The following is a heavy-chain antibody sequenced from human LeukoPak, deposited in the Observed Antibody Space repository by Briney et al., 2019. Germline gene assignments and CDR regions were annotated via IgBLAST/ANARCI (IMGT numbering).Heavy chain of an antibody. CDR2: IYYNGNT. CDR3: ARGRSNYYGMDV. V-gene: IGHV4-59*01. CDR1: DGSINSYY. J-gene: IGHJ6*02. D-gene: IGHD1-26*01. Sequence: PSETLSLTCSVSDGSINSYYWNWIRRPPGKGLEWIGYIYYNGNTNYSPSLKSRVTMSVDTSKNLFSLKVSSVSAADTAVYYCARGRSNYYGMDVWGQGTTVTVSS.